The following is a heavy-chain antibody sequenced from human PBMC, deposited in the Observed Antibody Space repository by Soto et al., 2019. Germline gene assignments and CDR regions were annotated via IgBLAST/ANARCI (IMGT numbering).Heavy chain of an antibody. J-gene: IGHJ5*02. Sequence: QVQLVQSGAEVKKPGSSVKVSCKASGGTFSSYAISWVRQAPGQGLEWMGGIIPIFGTANYAQKFQGRVTITADESTSTAYMELSSLRSEDTAVYYCARVYCISTICKEGWFDPWGQGTLVTVSS. CDR1: GGTFSSYA. D-gene: IGHD2-2*01. CDR2: IIPIFGTA. CDR3: ARVYCISTICKEGWFDP. V-gene: IGHV1-69*12.